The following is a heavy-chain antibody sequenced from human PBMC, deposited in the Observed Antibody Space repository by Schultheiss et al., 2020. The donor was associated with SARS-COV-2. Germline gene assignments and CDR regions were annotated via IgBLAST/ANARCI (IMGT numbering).Heavy chain of an antibody. V-gene: IGHV4-59*08. CDR2: VYYSGNT. J-gene: IGHJ4*02. CDR3: ARVFGVTGTDY. D-gene: IGHD1-20*01. Sequence: SQTLSLTCTVSGGSISSYYWSWIRQPAGKGLEWIGCVYYSGNTNYNPSLKSRLTISVDTSKNQFSLKLRSVTAADTAVYYCARVFGVTGTDYWGQGTLVTVSS. CDR1: GGSISSYY.